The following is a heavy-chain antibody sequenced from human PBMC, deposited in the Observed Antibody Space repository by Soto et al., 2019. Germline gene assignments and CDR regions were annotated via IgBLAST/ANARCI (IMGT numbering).Heavy chain of an antibody. CDR1: GGSFSGYY. J-gene: IGHJ6*02. CDR3: AGTYYYGSGSYRRGYYYYGMDV. Sequence: SETLSLTCAVYGGSFSGYYWSWIRQPPGKGLEWIGEINHSGSTNYNPSLKSRVTISVDTSKNQFSLKLSSVTAADTAVYYCAGTYYYGSGSYRRGYYYYGMDVWGQGTTVTVSS. CDR2: INHSGST. D-gene: IGHD3-10*01. V-gene: IGHV4-34*01.